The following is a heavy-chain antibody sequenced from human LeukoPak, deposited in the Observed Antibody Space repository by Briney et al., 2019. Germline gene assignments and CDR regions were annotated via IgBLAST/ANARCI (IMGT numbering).Heavy chain of an antibody. CDR2: INRSGST. CDR3: ARGYGWLRH. V-gene: IGHV4-34*01. D-gene: IGHD5-24*01. J-gene: IGHJ4*02. Sequence: PSETLSLTCAVYGGSFSGYYWSWIRQPPGKGLEWIGEINRSGSTNYNPSLKSRVTISVDTSKNQFSLKLSSVTAADTAVYYCARGYGWLRHWGQGTLVTVSS. CDR1: GGSFSGYY.